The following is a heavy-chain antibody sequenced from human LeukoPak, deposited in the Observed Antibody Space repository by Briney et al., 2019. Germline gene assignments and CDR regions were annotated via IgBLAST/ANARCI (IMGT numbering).Heavy chain of an antibody. D-gene: IGHD3-9*01. CDR3: AKDLRVRYDILTGHDY. J-gene: IGHJ4*02. CDR1: GFTFSSYG. V-gene: IGHV3-30*18. CDR2: ISYDGSNK. Sequence: PGRSLRLSCAASGFTFSSYGMHWVRQAPGKGLEWVAVISYDGSNKYYADSVKGRFTISRDNSKNTLYLQMNSLRAEDTAVYYCAKDLRVRYDILTGHDYWGQGTLVTVSS.